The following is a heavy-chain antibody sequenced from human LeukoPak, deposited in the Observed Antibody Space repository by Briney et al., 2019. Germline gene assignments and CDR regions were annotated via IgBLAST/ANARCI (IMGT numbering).Heavy chain of an antibody. J-gene: IGHJ5*02. V-gene: IGHV3-23*01. CDR3: AHPTEYSSSWYGNWFDP. D-gene: IGHD6-13*01. Sequence: HPGGSLRLSCAASGFTFSSYWMSWVRQAPGKGLEWVSAISGSGGSTYYADSVKGRFTISRDNSKNTLYLQMNSLRAEDTAVYYCAHPTEYSSSWYGNWFDPWGQGTLVTVSS. CDR2: ISGSGGST. CDR1: GFTFSSYW.